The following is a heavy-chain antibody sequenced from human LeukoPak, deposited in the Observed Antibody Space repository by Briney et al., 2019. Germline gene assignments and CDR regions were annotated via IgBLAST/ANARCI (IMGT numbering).Heavy chain of an antibody. CDR3: AKDRRYYYGRDV. V-gene: IGHV3-30*18. J-gene: IGHJ6*02. Sequence: PGRSLRLFCAASGFTLSSSGMNWVRQAPGKGLEWVAVISYDGSNKYYADSVKGRFTISRDNSKNTLYLQMNSLRAEDTAVYYCAKDRRYYYGRDVWGQGTTVTVSS. CDR2: ISYDGSNK. CDR1: GFTLSSSG.